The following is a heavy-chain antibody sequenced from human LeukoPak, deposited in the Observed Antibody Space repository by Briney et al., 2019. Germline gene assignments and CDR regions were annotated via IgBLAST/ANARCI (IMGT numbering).Heavy chain of an antibody. Sequence: PSETLSLTCTVSGGSLSSYYWSWIRQPAGKGLEWIGRIYTSGSTNYNPSLKSRVTMSVDTSKNQFSLKLSSVTAADTAVYYWARDHDSWRSDYWGQGTLVTVSS. V-gene: IGHV4-4*07. CDR2: IYTSGST. CDR1: GGSLSSYY. CDR3: ARDHDSWRSDY. J-gene: IGHJ4*02. D-gene: IGHD6-13*01.